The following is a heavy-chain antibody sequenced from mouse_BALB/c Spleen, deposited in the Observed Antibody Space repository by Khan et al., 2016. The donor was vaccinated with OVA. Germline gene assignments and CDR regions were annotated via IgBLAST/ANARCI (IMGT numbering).Heavy chain of an antibody. V-gene: IGHV3-2*02. J-gene: IGHJ2*01. Sequence: EVQLQESGPGLVKPSQSLSLTCTVTGYSITSDYAWNWIRQFPGNKLEWMGYISYGGNTNYNPSLRSRISITRDTSKYQFFLQLNSVTTEDTATYYCARVYGGDFDYWGQGTTLTVSS. CDR1: GYSITSDYA. D-gene: IGHD1-1*01. CDR2: ISYGGNT. CDR3: ARVYGGDFDY.